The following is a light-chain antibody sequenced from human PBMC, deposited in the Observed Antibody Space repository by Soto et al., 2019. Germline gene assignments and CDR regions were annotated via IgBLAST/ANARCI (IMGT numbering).Light chain of an antibody. CDR2: DVS. V-gene: IGLV2-14*01. J-gene: IGLJ1*01. Sequence: QSALTQPASVSGSPGQSITISCTGTSSDVGGYNYVSWYQQHPGKAPKLMIYDVSNRPSGVSNRFSGSKSVNTASLTISGLQAEDEADYYCSSYTSSSTLVVFGPGTRSP. CDR3: SSYTSSSTLVV. CDR1: SSDVGGYNY.